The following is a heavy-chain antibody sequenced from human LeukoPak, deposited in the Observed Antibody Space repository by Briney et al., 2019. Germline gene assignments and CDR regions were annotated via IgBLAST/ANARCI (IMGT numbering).Heavy chain of an antibody. CDR3: AKSVYYDSSGYYLHAFDI. CDR1: GFTFSSYG. D-gene: IGHD3-22*01. Sequence: GGTLRLSCAASGFTFSSYGMSWVRQAPGKGLEWVSAISGGGGSTYYADSVKGRFTISRDNSKNTLYLQMNSLRAEDTAVYYCAKSVYYDSSGYYLHAFDIWGQGTMVTVSS. J-gene: IGHJ3*02. V-gene: IGHV3-23*01. CDR2: ISGGGGST.